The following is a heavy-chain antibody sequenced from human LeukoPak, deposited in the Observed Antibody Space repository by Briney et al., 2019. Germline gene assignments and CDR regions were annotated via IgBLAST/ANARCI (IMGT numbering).Heavy chain of an antibody. V-gene: IGHV4-30-2*01. D-gene: IGHD2-2*01. CDR2: INHSGST. CDR1: GGSISSGGYS. Sequence: SETLSLTCAVSGGSISSGGYSWSWIRQPPGKGLEWIGEINHSGSTNYNPSLKSRVTISVDTSKNQFSLKLSSVTAADTAVYYCALGIVVVPAARNYYYYYGMDVWGQGTTVTVSS. J-gene: IGHJ6*02. CDR3: ALGIVVVPAARNYYYYYGMDV.